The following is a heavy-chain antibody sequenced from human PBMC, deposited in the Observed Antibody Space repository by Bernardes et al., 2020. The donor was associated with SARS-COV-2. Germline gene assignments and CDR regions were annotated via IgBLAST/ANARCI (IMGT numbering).Heavy chain of an antibody. CDR2: ISISSNYI. Sequence: GSLRLSCAASGFTFGTYTMNWVRQAPGKGLEWISSISISSNYISYSDSVRGRFTISRDNAKNSVSLQMNSLRAEDTAVYYCARVDFSNLYYFDYWGQGTPVTVSS. D-gene: IGHD4-4*01. CDR3: ARVDFSNLYYFDY. V-gene: IGHV3-21*06. CDR1: GFTFGTYT. J-gene: IGHJ4*02.